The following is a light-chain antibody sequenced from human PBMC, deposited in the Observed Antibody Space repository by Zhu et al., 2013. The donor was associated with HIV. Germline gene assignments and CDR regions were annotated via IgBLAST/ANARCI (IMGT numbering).Light chain of an antibody. CDR2: GAS. CDR1: QSVSSSF. CDR3: QQYGNSPPYT. V-gene: IGKV3-20*01. J-gene: IGKJ2*01. Sequence: DIVLTQSPGTLSLSPGERATLSCRASQSVSSSFLAWYQQKPGQAPRLLIYGASSRATGIPHRFSGSGSGTDFTLTIDRLEPEDFAVYYCQQYGNSPPYTFGQGTKLEIK.